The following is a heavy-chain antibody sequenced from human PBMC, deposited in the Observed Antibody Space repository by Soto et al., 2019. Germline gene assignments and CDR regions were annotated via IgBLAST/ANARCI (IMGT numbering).Heavy chain of an antibody. CDR1: GGFTSTNNW. D-gene: IGHD3-10*01. V-gene: IGHV4-4*02. Sequence: QLQLQESGPGLVRPSGTLSLTCAVSGGFTSTNNWWSWVRQPPGKGLVWIGDAYHSGSTEYNPSLKSRVSISVDKSKNQISLKLTSATAADTAVYYCARSPPSSYYGGSGTFDSWGQGTLVTVSS. J-gene: IGHJ4*02. CDR2: AYHSGST. CDR3: ARSPPSSYYGGSGTFDS.